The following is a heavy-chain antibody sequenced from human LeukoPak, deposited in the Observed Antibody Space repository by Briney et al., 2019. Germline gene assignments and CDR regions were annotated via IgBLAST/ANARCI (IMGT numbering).Heavy chain of an antibody. Sequence: ASVKVSCKASGYTFTGYYMHWVRQAPGQGLEWMGWINPDSGGTNYAQKFQGRVTMTRDTSISTVYMELRRLRYDDTAAYYCARGPLEYCSGGTCYSGRNWFDPWGHGTLVTVSS. CDR1: GYTFTGYY. J-gene: IGHJ5*02. V-gene: IGHV1-2*02. CDR2: INPDSGGT. CDR3: ARGPLEYCSGGTCYSGRNWFDP. D-gene: IGHD2-15*01.